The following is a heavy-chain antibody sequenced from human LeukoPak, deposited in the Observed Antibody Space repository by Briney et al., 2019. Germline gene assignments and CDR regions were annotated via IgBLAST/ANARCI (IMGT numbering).Heavy chain of an antibody. Sequence: SETLSLTCTVSGGSISSGGYYWSWIRQPPGKGLEWIGYIYHSGSTYYNPSLKSRVTISVDRSKNQFSLKLSSVTAADTAVYYCARESIAAAGPFDYWGQGTLVTVSS. CDR1: GGSISSGGYY. D-gene: IGHD6-13*01. CDR2: IYHSGST. V-gene: IGHV4-30-2*01. CDR3: ARESIAAAGPFDY. J-gene: IGHJ4*02.